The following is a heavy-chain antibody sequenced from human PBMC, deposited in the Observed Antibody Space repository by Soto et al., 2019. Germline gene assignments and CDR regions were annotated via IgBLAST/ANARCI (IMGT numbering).Heavy chain of an antibody. Sequence: ELHLLASGGGLVQPGESLRLSCVASGFTFSDYVMTWVRQAPGKGLEWVAAISGDGRTHYESSMTGRFIISRDNSQATXXXXVSSLRAEDTATYYCVRWHTSNFDSLPYTGFDWWGQGTQVTVSS. CDR3: VRWHTSNFDSLPYTGFDW. CDR2: ISGDGRT. CDR1: GFTFSDYV. J-gene: IGHJ4*02. D-gene: IGHD3-22*01. V-gene: IGHV3-23*01.